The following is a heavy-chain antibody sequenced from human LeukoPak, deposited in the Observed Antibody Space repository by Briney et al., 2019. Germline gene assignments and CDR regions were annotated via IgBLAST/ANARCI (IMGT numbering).Heavy chain of an antibody. V-gene: IGHV3-30*02. CDR3: AKEVGATHRSDY. CDR2: IRYDGSDK. CDR1: GFTFSSYG. J-gene: IGHJ4*02. D-gene: IGHD1-26*01. Sequence: PGGSLRLSCAASGFTFSSYGMHWVRRAPGKGLEWVAFIRYDGSDKNYADSVKGRFVISRDNSKKTLYLQMNSLRPEDTAVYYCAKEVGATHRSDYWGQGSLVTVSS.